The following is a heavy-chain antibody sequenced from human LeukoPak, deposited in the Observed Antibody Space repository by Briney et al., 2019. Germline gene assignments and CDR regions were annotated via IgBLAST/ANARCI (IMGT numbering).Heavy chain of an antibody. D-gene: IGHD4-17*01. CDR1: GYTFTNYY. Sequence: ASVKVSCKASGYTFTNYYFNWVRQAPGQGLEWMGWIDPNSGGTHYAQSFQDRVTMTRDTSINTAYMEVSRLRSDDTAVYYCARTLTTATWDFWGQGTLVTVSS. J-gene: IGHJ4*02. CDR2: IDPNSGGT. CDR3: ARTLTTATWDF. V-gene: IGHV1-2*02.